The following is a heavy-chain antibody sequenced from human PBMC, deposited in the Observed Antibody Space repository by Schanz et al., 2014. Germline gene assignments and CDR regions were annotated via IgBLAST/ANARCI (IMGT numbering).Heavy chain of an antibody. CDR1: GYTFTSYY. D-gene: IGHD1-7*01. CDR3: ATEGGALTGTGTAKNDY. CDR2: INPNSGHT. J-gene: IGHJ4*02. Sequence: QVQLVQSGAEVKKPGASVKVSCKASGYTFTSYYIHWVRQAPGQGLEWMGQINPNSGHTDYAQKFEGRVTMTRDTSIATAYKELSGLRSGDTAVYYCATEGGALTGTGTAKNDYWGQGTLVTVSS. V-gene: IGHV1-2*06.